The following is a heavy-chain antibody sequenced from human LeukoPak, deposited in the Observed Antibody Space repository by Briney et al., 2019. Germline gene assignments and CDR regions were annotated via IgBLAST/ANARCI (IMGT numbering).Heavy chain of an antibody. CDR3: ARHHGGLYYYGSGSYYSPFDY. D-gene: IGHD3-10*01. V-gene: IGHV4-39*01. CDR2: IYYSGST. Sequence: SETLSLTCTVSGGSISSSSYYWGWIRQPPGKGLEWIGSIYYSGSTHYNPSLKSRVTISVDTSKNQFSLKLSSVTAADTAVYYCARHHGGLYYYGSGSYYSPFDYWGQGTLVTVSS. CDR1: GGSISSSSYY. J-gene: IGHJ4*02.